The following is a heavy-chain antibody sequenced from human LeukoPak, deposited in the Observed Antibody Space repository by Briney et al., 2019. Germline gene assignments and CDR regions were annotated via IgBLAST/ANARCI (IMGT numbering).Heavy chain of an antibody. J-gene: IGHJ5*02. CDR3: AKEQQWFKPQAEIDP. CDR2: ISYDGSNK. D-gene: IGHD6-19*01. Sequence: PGGSLRLSCAASGFTFSSYGMHWVRQAPGKGLEWVAVISYDGSNKYYADSVKGRFTISRDNSKNTLYLQLNSLSAEDTAVYYCAKEQQWFKPQAEIDPWGQGTLVTVSS. CDR1: GFTFSSYG. V-gene: IGHV3-30*18.